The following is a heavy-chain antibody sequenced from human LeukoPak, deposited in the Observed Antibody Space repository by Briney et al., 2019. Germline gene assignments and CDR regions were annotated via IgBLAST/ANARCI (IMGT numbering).Heavy chain of an antibody. CDR1: GYTFTNYY. Sequence: ASVKVSCKASGYTFTNYYMHWVRQAPGQGLEWMGLINPSGGSTSYAEKFQGRVIMTRDMSTTTDYMELSSLRSEDTAVYYCARDNSIGGRGWWFDPWGQGTLVTVSS. CDR3: ARDNSIGGRGWWFDP. CDR2: INPSGGST. V-gene: IGHV1-46*01. J-gene: IGHJ5*02. D-gene: IGHD4-23*01.